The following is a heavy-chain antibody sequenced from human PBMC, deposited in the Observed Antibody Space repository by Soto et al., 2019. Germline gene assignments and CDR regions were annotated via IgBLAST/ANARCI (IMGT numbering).Heavy chain of an antibody. CDR3: XXXXXSSPMGYYYGMDV. CDR1: RVAFSKFI. V-gene: IGHV1-69*01. CDR2: IIPIFGTA. J-gene: IGHJ6*04. Sequence: QAQLEQSGGEVKKPGSSVKVSCKASRVAFSKFIVTWVRQAPGLGLEWVGGIIPIFGTANYAQKFQGRVTITADESTSTSYMEVNNLRSEDTAVXXXXXXXXSSPMGYYYGMDVWGXXXXXTVSS. D-gene: IGHD2-2*01.